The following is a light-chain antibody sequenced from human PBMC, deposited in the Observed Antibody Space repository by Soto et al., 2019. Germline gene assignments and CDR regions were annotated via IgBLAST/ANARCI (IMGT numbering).Light chain of an antibody. V-gene: IGKV3-11*01. Sequence: EIGLTQSPATLSLSPRERATLSCRASQSVSSYLAWYQQKPGQAPRLLIYDASNRATGIPARFSGSGSGTDSTLTISSLEPEDFAVYYCQQRSNWPITFGQGTRLEIK. CDR3: QQRSNWPIT. J-gene: IGKJ5*01. CDR2: DAS. CDR1: QSVSSY.